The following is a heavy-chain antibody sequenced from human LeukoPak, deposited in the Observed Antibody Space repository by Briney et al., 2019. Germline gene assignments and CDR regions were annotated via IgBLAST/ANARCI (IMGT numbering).Heavy chain of an antibody. J-gene: IGHJ6*03. Sequence: GGSLRLSCAASGFTFSSYWMHWVRQAPGEGLVWVSRINSDGSSTSYADSVKGRFTISRDNAKNTLYLQMNSLRAEDTAVYYCARRTYYYDSSGYYGTRDYYYYYMDVWGKGTTVTVSS. CDR2: INSDGSST. D-gene: IGHD3-22*01. V-gene: IGHV3-74*01. CDR1: GFTFSSYW. CDR3: ARRTYYYDSSGYYGTRDYYYYYMDV.